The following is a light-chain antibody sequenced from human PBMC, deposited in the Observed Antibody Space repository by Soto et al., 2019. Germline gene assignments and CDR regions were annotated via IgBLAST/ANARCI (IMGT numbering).Light chain of an antibody. CDR3: HQYLDSPNT. CDR1: PSITNNY. J-gene: IGKJ2*01. CDR2: GAS. V-gene: IGKV3-20*01. Sequence: PGERATISCTATPSITNNYVACYQQKPGQAPRLLIYGASRRATGIPDRISGSGSGTDFTLSITGREHEDFAVYYCHQYLDSPNTFGQGTKLEIK.